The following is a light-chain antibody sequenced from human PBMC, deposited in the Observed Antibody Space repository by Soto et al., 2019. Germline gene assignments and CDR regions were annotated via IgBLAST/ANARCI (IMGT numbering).Light chain of an antibody. Sequence: EIVMTQSPATLSVSPGERATLSCRASQSVSSNLAWYQQKPGQAPRLLIYGASSRATGIPDRFSGSGSGTDFTLTIRRLEPEDFVVYYCQQYNSSPRTFGQGTRVEI. CDR2: GAS. CDR1: QSVSSN. J-gene: IGKJ1*01. V-gene: IGKV3-20*01. CDR3: QQYNSSPRT.